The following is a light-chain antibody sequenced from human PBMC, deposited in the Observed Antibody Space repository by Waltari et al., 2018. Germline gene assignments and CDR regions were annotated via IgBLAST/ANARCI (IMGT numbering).Light chain of an antibody. CDR1: SYDVGGYNY. V-gene: IGLV2-11*01. CDR3: CSFAGTSWV. CDR2: DVS. Sequence: QSALTQPRSVSGSPGQSVTISCTGTSYDVGGYNYVSWYKQYPGKAPKVMIYDVSKRPSGVTDRFSGSKSGNTASLTISGLQAEDEADYYCCSFAGTSWVFGGGTKVTVL. J-gene: IGLJ3*02.